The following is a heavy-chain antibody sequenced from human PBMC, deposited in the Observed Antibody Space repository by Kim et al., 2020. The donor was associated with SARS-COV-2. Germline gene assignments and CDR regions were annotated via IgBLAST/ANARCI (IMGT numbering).Heavy chain of an antibody. CDR2: IYYSGST. CDR1: GGSISSSSYY. D-gene: IGHD6-13*01. J-gene: IGHJ4*02. V-gene: IGHV4-39*07. CDR3: ARERGGGYSSSWMAIKNDY. Sequence: SETLSLTCTVSGGSISSSSYYWGWIRQPPGKGLEWIGSIYYSGSTYYNPSLKSRVTISVDTSKNQFSLKLSSVTAADTAVYYCARERGGGYSSSWMAIKNDYWGQGTLVTVSS.